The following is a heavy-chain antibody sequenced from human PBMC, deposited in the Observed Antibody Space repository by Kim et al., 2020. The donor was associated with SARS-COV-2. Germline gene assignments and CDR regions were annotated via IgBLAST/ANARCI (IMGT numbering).Heavy chain of an antibody. Sequence: HAATVNGRFTISRDNAKTSLYLQMNSLRAEDQAVYYCARADFWSGYYFDYWGQGTLVTVSS. CDR3: ARADFWSGYYFDY. D-gene: IGHD3-3*01. V-gene: IGHV3-11*01. J-gene: IGHJ4*02.